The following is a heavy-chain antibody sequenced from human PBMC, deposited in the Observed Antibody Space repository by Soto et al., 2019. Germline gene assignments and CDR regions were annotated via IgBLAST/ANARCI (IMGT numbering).Heavy chain of an antibody. J-gene: IGHJ4*02. CDR3: ARRRGGFGGGWTTPYFDY. CDR2: IYWDDDK. V-gene: IGHV2-5*02. D-gene: IGHD6-19*01. Sequence: QITLKESGPTVVKPTQTLTLTCSLSGFSLNTAGVGVGWIRQPPGKALEWLAVIYWDDDKSWNPSLRDRLTINRDASDDQVVLTVTNMDPVDTGTYYCARRRGGFGGGWTTPYFDYWGQGTLATVSS. CDR1: GFSLNTAGVG.